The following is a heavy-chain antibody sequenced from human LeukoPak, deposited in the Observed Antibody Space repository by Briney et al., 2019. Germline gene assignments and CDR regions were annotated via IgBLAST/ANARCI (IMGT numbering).Heavy chain of an antibody. J-gene: IGHJ2*01. CDR1: GGSIRSYY. Sequence: SETLSLTCTVSGGSIRSYYWSWVRQPPGKGLEWIGYIYYSGNTNYSPSLKSRATISVDTSKNQFSLKLSSVTAADTAVYYCAREAGSDSSGYYYRNSDLWGRGTLVTVSS. CDR2: IYYSGNT. CDR3: AREAGSDSSGYYYRNSDL. V-gene: IGHV4-59*01. D-gene: IGHD3-22*01.